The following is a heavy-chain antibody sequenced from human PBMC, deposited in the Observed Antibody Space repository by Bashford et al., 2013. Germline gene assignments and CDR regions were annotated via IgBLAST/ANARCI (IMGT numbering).Heavy chain of an antibody. D-gene: IGHD5-24*01. Sequence: SVKVSCKXRYDFNTYYNPLGGAGPLGQAPEWMGWISAYNGNTNLMHRNFQGRVYMTIDTSTNTVYMELGSLRSDDTATYYCARGKESWLQNYLAHWGQGTLVTVSS. J-gene: IGHJ1*01. CDR2: ISAYNGNT. V-gene: IGHV1-18*04. CDR3: ARGKESWLQNYLAH. CDR1: YDFNTYY.